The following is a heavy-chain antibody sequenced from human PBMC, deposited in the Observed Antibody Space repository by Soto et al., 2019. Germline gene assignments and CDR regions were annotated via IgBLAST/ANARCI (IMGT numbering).Heavy chain of an antibody. CDR1: GFTFSSYS. D-gene: IGHD3-22*01. Sequence: PGGSLRLSCAASGFTFSSYSMHWVRQAPGKGLEWVAVIWYDGSNKYYADSVKGRFTISRDNSKNTLYLQMNSLRAEDTAVYYCARGIDDSSGYYYPPGLYGMDVWGQGTTVTVSS. CDR2: IWYDGSNK. V-gene: IGHV3-33*01. J-gene: IGHJ6*02. CDR3: ARGIDDSSGYYYPPGLYGMDV.